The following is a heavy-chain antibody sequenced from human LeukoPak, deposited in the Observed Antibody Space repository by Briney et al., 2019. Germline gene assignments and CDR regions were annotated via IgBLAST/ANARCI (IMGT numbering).Heavy chain of an antibody. D-gene: IGHD3-10*01. V-gene: IGHV3-30*03. CDR3: ARGWWFGELLSSESYYFDY. J-gene: IGHJ4*02. Sequence: GGSLRLSCEGSAFIFSGHWMNWVRQAPGKGLEWVAVISYDGSNKYYADSVKGRFTISRDNSKNTLYLQMNSLRAEDTAVYYRARGWWFGELLSSESYYFDYWGQGTLVTVSS. CDR1: AFIFSGHW. CDR2: ISYDGSNK.